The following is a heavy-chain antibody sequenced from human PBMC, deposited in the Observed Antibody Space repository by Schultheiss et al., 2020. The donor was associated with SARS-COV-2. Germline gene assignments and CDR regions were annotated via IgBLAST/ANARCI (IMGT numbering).Heavy chain of an antibody. D-gene: IGHD6-13*01. Sequence: SGPTLVKPTQTLTLTCTFSGFSLSTSGMCVSWIRQPPGKALEWLALIDWDDDKYYSTSLKTRLTISKVTSKNQVVLTMTNMDPVDTATYYCARTSLGSSWGDNWFDPWGQGTLVTVSS. CDR2: IDWDDDK. CDR1: GFSLSTSGMC. CDR3: ARTSLGSSWGDNWFDP. V-gene: IGHV2-70*01. J-gene: IGHJ5*02.